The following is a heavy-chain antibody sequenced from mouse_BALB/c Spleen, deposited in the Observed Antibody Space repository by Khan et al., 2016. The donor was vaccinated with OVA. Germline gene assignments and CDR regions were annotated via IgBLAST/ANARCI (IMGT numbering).Heavy chain of an antibody. J-gene: IGHJ4*01. CDR2: INTYTGEP. CDR1: GYTFTNYG. Sequence: QIQLGQSGPELKKPGETVKISCKASGYTFTNYGMNWVKQAPGKGLKWMGWINTYTGEPTYADDFKGRFAFSLETSTTTAYLQLNNLKNEDTATYCCARGGRRAIDYWGQGTSLTVSS. CDR3: ARGGRRAIDY. V-gene: IGHV9-3-1*01.